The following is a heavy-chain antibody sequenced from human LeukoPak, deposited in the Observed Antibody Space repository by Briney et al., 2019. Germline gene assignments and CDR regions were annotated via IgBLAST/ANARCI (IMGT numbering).Heavy chain of an antibody. CDR2: ISYDGSNK. J-gene: IGHJ5*02. D-gene: IGHD3-10*01. CDR3: AKDAYGSGSYYLNWFDP. Sequence: PGRSLRLSCAASGFTFSSYGMHWVRQAPGKGLEWVAVISYDGSNKYYADSVKGRFTISRDNSKNTPYLQMNSLRAEDTAEYYCAKDAYGSGSYYLNWFDPWGQGTLVTVSS. V-gene: IGHV3-30*18. CDR1: GFTFSSYG.